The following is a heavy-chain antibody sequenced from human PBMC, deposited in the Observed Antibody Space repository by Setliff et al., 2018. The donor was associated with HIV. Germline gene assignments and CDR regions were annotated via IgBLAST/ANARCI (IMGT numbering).Heavy chain of an antibody. CDR3: ARQFPPYHSGAHYSDL. Sequence: PSETLSLTCTVSGGSISTYYWSWIRQPPGKGLEWIGLIYYNGNTNYSPSLKSRVTISVDSSKNQFSLKLTSVTAADAAIYYCARQFPPYHSGAHYSDLWSQGTLVTVSS. CDR1: GGSISTYY. D-gene: IGHD6-19*01. V-gene: IGHV4-59*01. J-gene: IGHJ5*02. CDR2: IYYNGNT.